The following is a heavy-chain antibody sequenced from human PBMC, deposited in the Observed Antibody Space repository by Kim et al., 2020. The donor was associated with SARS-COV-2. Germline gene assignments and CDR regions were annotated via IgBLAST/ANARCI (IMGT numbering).Heavy chain of an antibody. J-gene: IGHJ4*02. CDR3: ARGVVIQI. CDR2: LGTA. V-gene: IGHV1-69*01. Sequence: LGTANYAQKFQGRVTITADESTSTAYMELSSLRSEDTAVYYCARGVVIQIWGQGTLVTVSS. D-gene: IGHD2-21*01.